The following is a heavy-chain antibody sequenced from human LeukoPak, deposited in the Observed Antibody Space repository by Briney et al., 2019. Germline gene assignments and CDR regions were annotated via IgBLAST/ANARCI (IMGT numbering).Heavy chain of an antibody. D-gene: IGHD2-21*01. CDR3: ARDVV. Sequence: SGGSLRLSCTASGFTFSSYWMHWIRQAPGKGLVWVSVIYSGGGTKHADSVKGRFTISRDNSKNTLYLQMNSLRAEDTAVYYCARDVVWGQGTLVTVSS. J-gene: IGHJ4*02. V-gene: IGHV3-53*01. CDR1: GFTFSSYW. CDR2: IYSGGGT.